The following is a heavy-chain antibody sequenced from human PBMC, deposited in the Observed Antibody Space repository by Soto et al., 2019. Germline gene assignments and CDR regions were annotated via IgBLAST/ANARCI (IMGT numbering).Heavy chain of an antibody. CDR1: GFTFSSYL. V-gene: IGHV3-74*01. D-gene: IGHD2-15*01. CDR3: AYCSGGRCYSYYSYMDV. Sequence: GGSLRLSCAASGFTFSSYLMRWVRQAPGKGLVWVSRINSDGSSTNYADSVKGRFTISRDNAKNTLYLQMNNLRAEDTAVYYCAYCSGGRCYSYYSYMDVWGKGTTVTVSS. J-gene: IGHJ6*03. CDR2: INSDGSST.